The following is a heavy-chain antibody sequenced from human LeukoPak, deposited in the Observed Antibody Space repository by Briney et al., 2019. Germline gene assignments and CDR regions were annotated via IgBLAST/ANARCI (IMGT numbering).Heavy chain of an antibody. V-gene: IGHV4-4*02. CDR3: ARVPRPRGGWFYFDY. J-gene: IGHJ4*02. D-gene: IGHD6-19*01. CDR1: GDSISSGNY. CDR2: IYQSGIT. Sequence: SETLSLTSGVSGDSISSGNYWNWVRQPPGKGLEWIGDIYQSGITNYNPSLKSRVTMSVDRSKNEFSLKLDSVTAADTAVYYCARVPRPRGGWFYFDYWGQGILVTVSS.